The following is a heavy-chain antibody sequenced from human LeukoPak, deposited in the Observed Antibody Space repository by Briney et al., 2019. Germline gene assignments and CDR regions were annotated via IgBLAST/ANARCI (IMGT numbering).Heavy chain of an antibody. D-gene: IGHD2-15*01. CDR3: ARGTGRYCSGGSCYLSEYFQH. CDR1: GASFSGYY. V-gene: IGHV4-34*01. J-gene: IGHJ1*01. CDR2: INHSGST. Sequence: SETLSLTCVVYGASFSGYYWSWIRQPPGKGLEWIGEINHSGSTNYNPSLKSRVTISVDTSKNQFSLKLSSVTAADTAVYYCARGTGRYCSGGSCYLSEYFQHWGQGTLVTVSS.